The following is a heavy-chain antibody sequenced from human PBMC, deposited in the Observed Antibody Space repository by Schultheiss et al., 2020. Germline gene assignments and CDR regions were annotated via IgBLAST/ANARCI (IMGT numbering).Heavy chain of an antibody. V-gene: IGHV3-9*01. CDR2: ISWNSGSI. CDR1: GFTFSSYG. CDR3: AKDVLRVPYYYYYGMDV. Sequence: SLKISCAASGFTFSSYGMHWVRQAPGKGLEWVSGISWNSGSIGYADSVKGRFTISRDNAKNSLYLQMNSLRAEDTALYYCAKDVLRVPYYYYYGMDVWGKGTTVTVSS. D-gene: IGHD2-15*01. J-gene: IGHJ6*04.